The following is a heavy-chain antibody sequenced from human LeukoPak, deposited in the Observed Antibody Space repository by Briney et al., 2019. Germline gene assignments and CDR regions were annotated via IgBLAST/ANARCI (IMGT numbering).Heavy chain of an antibody. V-gene: IGHV3-23*01. CDR3: AKDFIRGIVVVPAAILAGPIDY. CDR1: GFTFSSYA. Sequence: GGSLRLFCAASGFTFSSYAMSWVRQAPGKGLEWVSAISGSGGSTYYADSVKGRFTISRDNSKNTLYLQMNSLRAEDTAVYYCAKDFIRGIVVVPAAILAGPIDYWGQGTLVTVSS. J-gene: IGHJ4*02. CDR2: ISGSGGST. D-gene: IGHD2-2*02.